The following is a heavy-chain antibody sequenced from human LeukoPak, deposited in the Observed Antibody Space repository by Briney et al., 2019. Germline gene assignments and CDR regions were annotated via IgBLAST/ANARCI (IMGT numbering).Heavy chain of an antibody. CDR1: GFTFSDYC. CDR3: ARAQYYLDS. J-gene: IGHJ4*02. Sequence: GGSLRLSCAASGFTFSDYCMSWIRQAPGKGLEWVSYISSSSSNRNYADSVKGRFTISRDNAKNSLYLQMNSLRAEDTAVYYCARAQYYLDSWGQGTLVTVSS. CDR2: ISSSSSNR. V-gene: IGHV3-11*06.